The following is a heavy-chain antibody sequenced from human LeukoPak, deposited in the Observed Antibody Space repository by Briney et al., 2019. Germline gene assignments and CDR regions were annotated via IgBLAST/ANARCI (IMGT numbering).Heavy chain of an antibody. CDR2: IIPIFGTA. V-gene: IGHV1-69*05. D-gene: IGHD3-3*01. CDR1: GGTFSSYA. Sequence: ASVKVSCKASGGTFSSYAISWVRQAPGQGLEWMGGIIPIFGTANYAQKFLGRVTITTDESTSTAYMELSSLRSEDTAVYYCARVIYYDFWSGFDAFDIWGQGTMVTVSS. J-gene: IGHJ3*02. CDR3: ARVIYYDFWSGFDAFDI.